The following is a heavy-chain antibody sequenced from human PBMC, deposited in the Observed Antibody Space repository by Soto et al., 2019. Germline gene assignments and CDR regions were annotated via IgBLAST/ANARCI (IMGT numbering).Heavy chain of an antibody. CDR3: ARQGKGGYGSGSYFDY. V-gene: IGHV5-51*01. CDR2: IFPGDSDT. J-gene: IGHJ4*02. D-gene: IGHD3-10*01. CDR1: GCTFTSYW. Sequence: GESLKISCKGSGCTFTSYWIGWVRQMPGKGLECMGIIFPGDSDTRYSPSFQGHVTISVDKSTGTAYLEWSSLKASDTAMYYCARQGKGGYGSGSYFDYWGQGTLVTVSS.